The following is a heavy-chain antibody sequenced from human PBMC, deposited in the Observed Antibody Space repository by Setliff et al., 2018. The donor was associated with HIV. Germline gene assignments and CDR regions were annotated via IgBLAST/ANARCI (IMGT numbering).Heavy chain of an antibody. CDR2: IRSKTYGGTT. D-gene: IGHD2-8*02. CDR3: TSAFADYAYWYFDY. V-gene: IGHV3-49*04. CDR1: RFSLFRDYG. J-gene: IGHJ4*02. Sequence: PGGSLRLSCVASRFSLFRDYGMHWVRQAPDKGLEWVGFIRSKTYGGTTEYAASVKGRFTISRDDSKSIAYLQMNSLKTEDTAVYYCTSAFADYAYWYFDYWGQGTLVTVSS.